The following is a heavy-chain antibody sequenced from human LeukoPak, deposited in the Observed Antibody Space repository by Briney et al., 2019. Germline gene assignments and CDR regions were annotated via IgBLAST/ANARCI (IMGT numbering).Heavy chain of an antibody. CDR1: GGTFSSYA. CDR3: ARGKVVPAAMGIFDP. Sequence: GASVKVSCKASGGTFSSYAISWVRQAPGQGLDWMGGIIPIFGTANYAQKFQGRVTITADESTSTAYMAPSSLRSEDPAVYYCARGKVVPAAMGIFDPWGQETLVPVPS. CDR2: IIPIFGTA. V-gene: IGHV1-69*01. J-gene: IGHJ5*02. D-gene: IGHD2-2*01.